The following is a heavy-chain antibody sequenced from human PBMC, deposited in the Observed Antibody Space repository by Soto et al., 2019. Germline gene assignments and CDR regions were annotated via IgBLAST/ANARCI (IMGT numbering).Heavy chain of an antibody. J-gene: IGHJ4*02. V-gene: IGHV3-23*01. CDR1: GFTFSSYA. CDR3: ARSHYKQWRGSSSLDY. Sequence: EVQLLESGGGLVRPGGSLRLSCAASGFTFSSYAMTWVRQAPGKGLEWVSGVSGTGGSAYYADSVKGRFTISRDKSTNTLYLQMNSLRDEDTAVYYCARSHYKQWRGSSSLDYWGQGTLVTVSS. CDR2: VSGTGGSA. D-gene: IGHD6-13*01.